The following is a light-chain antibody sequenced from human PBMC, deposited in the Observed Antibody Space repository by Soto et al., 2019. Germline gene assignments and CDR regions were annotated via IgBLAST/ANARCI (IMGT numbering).Light chain of an antibody. J-gene: IGLJ2*01. V-gene: IGLV7-46*01. CDR3: LLVYSGTIV. CDR2: DTF. Sequence: QAVVTQEPSLTVSPGGTVTLTCGSSAGAVTSAPYPYWFQQKPGQAPRTLIHDTFNKHSWTPARFSGSLLGGQAALTLSGAQPEDEADYYCLLVYSGTIVFGGGTKVTVL. CDR1: AGAVTSAPY.